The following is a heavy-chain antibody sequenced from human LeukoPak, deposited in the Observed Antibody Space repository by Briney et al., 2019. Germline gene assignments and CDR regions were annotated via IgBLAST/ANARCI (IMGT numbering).Heavy chain of an antibody. J-gene: IGHJ4*02. CDR2: LYTSGDT. V-gene: IGHV4-4*07. CDR1: GGSISSNY. D-gene: IGHD4-11*01. Sequence: SETLSLTCTVSGGSISSNYWSWIRQPAGKGLEWIGRLYTSGDTKTNPSLESRVTLSVDKSTNQFFLRLSSVTAADTALYYCARDYSWQFDFWGQGTLVSVPS. CDR3: ARDYSWQFDF.